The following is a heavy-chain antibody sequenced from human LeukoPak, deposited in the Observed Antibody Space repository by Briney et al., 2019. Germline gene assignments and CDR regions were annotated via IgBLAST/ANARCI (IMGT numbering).Heavy chain of an antibody. CDR2: ISHSGRAM. V-gene: IGHV3-11*01. CDR3: ARDSIVRGNIGNDMDV. Sequence: GSLRLSCAASGFTFSDYYMSWIRQAPGKGLEWVSYISHSGRAMYYADSVKGRFTISRDNAKNPLYLQMNSLRAGDTAVYYCARDSIVRGNIGNDMDVWGKGTTVTVSS. J-gene: IGHJ6*03. D-gene: IGHD2-8*01. CDR1: GFTFSDYY.